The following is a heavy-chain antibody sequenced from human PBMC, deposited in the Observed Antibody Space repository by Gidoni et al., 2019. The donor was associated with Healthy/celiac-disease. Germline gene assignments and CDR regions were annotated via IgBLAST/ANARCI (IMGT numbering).Heavy chain of an antibody. V-gene: IGHV1-69*01. Sequence: QVQLVQSGAEVQKPGSSVKVSCKASGDTFSSYAISWVRQAPGQGLEWMGGIIPIFGTANYAQKFQGRVTITADESTSTAYMELSSLRSEDTAVYYCARDRHIAVAFDWFDTWGQGTLVTVSS. CDR3: ARDRHIAVAFDWFDT. CDR1: GDTFSSYA. J-gene: IGHJ5*02. D-gene: IGHD6-19*01. CDR2: IIPIFGTA.